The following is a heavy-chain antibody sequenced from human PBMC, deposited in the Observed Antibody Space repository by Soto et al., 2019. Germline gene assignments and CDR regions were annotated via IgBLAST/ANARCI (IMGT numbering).Heavy chain of an antibody. Sequence: PSETLSLTCTVSGGSISSYYWSWIRQPPGKGLEWIGYIYYSGSTNYNPSLKSRVTISVDTPKNQFSLNLSSVTAADTAVYYCARWVEVSLDYFDSWGQGTPVTVSS. V-gene: IGHV4-59*12. CDR1: GGSISSYY. CDR3: ARWVEVSLDYFDS. D-gene: IGHD2-15*01. J-gene: IGHJ4*02. CDR2: IYYSGST.